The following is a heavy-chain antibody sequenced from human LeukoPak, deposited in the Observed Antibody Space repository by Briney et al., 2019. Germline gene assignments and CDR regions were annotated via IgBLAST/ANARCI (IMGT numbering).Heavy chain of an antibody. J-gene: IGHJ3*02. V-gene: IGHV3-33*08. CDR3: ARDSEDAFDI. CDR1: GFTFSSYA. D-gene: IGHD3-10*01. Sequence: PGGSLRLSCAASGFTFSSYAMSWVRQAPGKGLEWVAVIWYDGSNKYYADSVKGRFTISRDNSKNTLYLQMNSPRAEDTAVYYCARDSEDAFDIWGQGTMVTVSS. CDR2: IWYDGSNK.